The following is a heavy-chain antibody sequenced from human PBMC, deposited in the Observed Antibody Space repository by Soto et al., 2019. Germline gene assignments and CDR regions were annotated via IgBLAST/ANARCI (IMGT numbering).Heavy chain of an antibody. CDR1: GGSINNYR. D-gene: IGHD2-15*01. CDR2: IFSSGST. V-gene: IGHV4-4*07. J-gene: IGHJ4*02. Sequence: QVQLQESGPGLVKPSETLSLTCSVSGGSINNYRWSWIRQPAGKGLEWIGRIFSSGSTNYNPSLKSRLTMSVDTSNNQFYLRLTSVTAADTAVYYCVRGTMTTTPPFYWGQGILVTVSS. CDR3: VRGTMTTTPPFY.